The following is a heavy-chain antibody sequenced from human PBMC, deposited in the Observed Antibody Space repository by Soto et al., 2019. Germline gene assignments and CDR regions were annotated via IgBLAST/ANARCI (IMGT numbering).Heavy chain of an antibody. J-gene: IGHJ4*02. Sequence: EVQLVESGGGLVQPGGSLRLSCAASGFTFSSYWMHWVRQVPGKGLVWVSHISNDGSDTNYADSVKGRFTISRDNAKNTLYLQVNSLRAEDTAVYYCGRAGYNPPASIDYWGQGTLVTVTS. CDR3: GRAGYNPPASIDY. CDR1: GFTFSSYW. D-gene: IGHD6-25*01. CDR2: ISNDGSDT. V-gene: IGHV3-74*01.